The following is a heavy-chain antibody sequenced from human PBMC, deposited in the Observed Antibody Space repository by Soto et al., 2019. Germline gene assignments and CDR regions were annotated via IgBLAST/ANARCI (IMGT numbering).Heavy chain of an antibody. V-gene: IGHV5-10-1*01. J-gene: IGHJ6*02. CDR2: IDPSDSYT. CDR1: GYSFTSYW. CDR3: ATQYSAKTTRYYYYYYGMDV. Sequence: PGESLKISCKGSGYSFTSYWISWVRQMPGKGLGWMGRIDPSDSYTNYSPSFQGHATISADKSISTAYLQWSSLKASDTAMYYCATQYSAKTTRYYYYYYGMDVWGQGTTVTVSS. D-gene: IGHD5-18*01.